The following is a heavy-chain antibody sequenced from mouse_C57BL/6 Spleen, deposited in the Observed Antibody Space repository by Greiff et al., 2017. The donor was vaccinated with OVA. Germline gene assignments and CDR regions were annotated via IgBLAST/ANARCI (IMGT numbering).Heavy chain of an antibody. V-gene: IGHV1-50*01. CDR3: ARYGTGFDY. D-gene: IGHD4-1*01. CDR1: GYTFTSYW. Sequence: VQLQQSGAELVKPGASVKLSCKASGYTFTSYWMQWVKQRPGQGLEWIGEIDPSDSYTNYNQKFKGKATLTVDTSSSTAYMQLSSLTSEDSAVYYCARYGTGFDYWGQGTTLTVSS. J-gene: IGHJ2*01. CDR2: IDPSDSYT.